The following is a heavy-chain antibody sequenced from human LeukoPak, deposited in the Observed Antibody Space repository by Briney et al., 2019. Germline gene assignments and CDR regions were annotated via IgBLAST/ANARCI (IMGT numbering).Heavy chain of an antibody. V-gene: IGHV4-31*03. CDR2: IYYSGST. J-gene: IGHJ1*01. CDR1: GGSISGSSYY. CDR3: ARVVGSGWHEGAEYFQH. Sequence: PSETLSLTCTVSGGSISGSSYYWGWIRQHPGKGLEWIGYIYYSGSTYYNPSLKSRVAISVDTSKNQFSLKLSSVTAADTAVYYCARVVGSGWHEGAEYFQHWGQGTLVTVSS. D-gene: IGHD6-19*01.